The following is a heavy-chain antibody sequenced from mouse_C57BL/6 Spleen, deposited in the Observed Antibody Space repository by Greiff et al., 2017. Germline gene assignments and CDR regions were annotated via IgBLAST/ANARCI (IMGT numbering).Heavy chain of an antibody. CDR2: IYPRSGNT. CDR3: ARDDGSSYGGYYYAMDY. Sequence: QVQLQQSGAELARPGASVKLSCKASGYTFTSYGISWVKQRTGQGLEWIGEIYPRSGNTYYNEKFKGKATLTADKSSSTAYMELRSLTSEDSAVYFCARDDGSSYGGYYYAMDYWGQGTSVTVSS. J-gene: IGHJ4*01. V-gene: IGHV1-81*01. D-gene: IGHD1-1*01. CDR1: GYTFTSYG.